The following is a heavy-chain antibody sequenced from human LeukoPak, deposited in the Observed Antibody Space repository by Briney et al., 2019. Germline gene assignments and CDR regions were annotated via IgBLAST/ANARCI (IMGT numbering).Heavy chain of an antibody. CDR1: GFTFSSYA. CDR3: AKDLGYYGSITYFDY. V-gene: IGHV3-23*01. D-gene: IGHD3-10*01. Sequence: GGSLRLSCAASGFTFSSYAMSWVRQAPGKGLEWVSAISGSGGSTYYADSVKGRFTISRDNSKNTLYLQMNSLRAEDTAVYYRAKDLGYYGSITYFDYWGQGTLVTVSS. CDR2: ISGSGGST. J-gene: IGHJ4*02.